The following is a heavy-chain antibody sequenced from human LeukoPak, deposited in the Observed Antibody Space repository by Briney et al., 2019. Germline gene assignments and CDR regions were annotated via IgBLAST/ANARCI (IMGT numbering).Heavy chain of an antibody. CDR3: ARGWGGHGRSWGELDF. CDR1: GFNFKNYD. CDR2: IGTVTDT. Sequence: PGGSLRLSCAASGFNFKNYDFHWVRQAAGKRLEWVSGIGTVTDTFYLDSVEGRFTISREKAKNSFYLQMNGLRAGDTAVYYCARGWGGHGRSWGELDFWGQGILVTVSS. V-gene: IGHV3-13*01. J-gene: IGHJ4*02. D-gene: IGHD3-16*01.